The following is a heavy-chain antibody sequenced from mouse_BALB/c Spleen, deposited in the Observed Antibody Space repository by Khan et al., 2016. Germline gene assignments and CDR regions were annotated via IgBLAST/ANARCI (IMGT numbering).Heavy chain of an antibody. V-gene: IGHV14-3*02. CDR2: IDPANGNT. Sequence: VQLQQSGAELVKPGASVKLSCTASGFNIKDTYMHWVKQRPEQGLEWIGRIDPANGNTKYDPKFQGKATITADTSSNTAYLQLSSLTSEEPAVYYCARAYFMDCWDQGTSVTVSS. J-gene: IGHJ4*01. CDR3: ARAYFMDC. D-gene: IGHD2-10*01. CDR1: GFNIKDTY.